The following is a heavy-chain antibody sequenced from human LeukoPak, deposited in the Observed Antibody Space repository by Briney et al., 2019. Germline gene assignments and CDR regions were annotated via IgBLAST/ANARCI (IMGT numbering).Heavy chain of an antibody. V-gene: IGHV3-11*06. CDR3: ARSPEYYCSSTSCLYYYGMDV. CDR2: IKSSSSYR. CDR1: GFTFSDYY. Sequence: GGSLRLSCAASGFTFSDYYMSWIRQAPGKGLEWVSYIKSSSSYRNYADSVKGRFTISRDNAKNSLYLQMNSLRAEDTAVYYCARSPEYYCSSTSCLYYYGMDVWGQGTTVTVSS. J-gene: IGHJ6*02. D-gene: IGHD2-2*01.